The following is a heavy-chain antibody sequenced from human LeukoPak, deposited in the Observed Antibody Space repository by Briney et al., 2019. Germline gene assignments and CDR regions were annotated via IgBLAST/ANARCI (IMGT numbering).Heavy chain of an antibody. V-gene: IGHV3-74*01. D-gene: IGHD2-2*01. J-gene: IGHJ6*02. Sequence: GGSLRLSCAASGFTFSSYWMHWVRQAPGNGLVWVSRINSDGSSTSYADSVKGRFTISRDNAKNTLYLQMNSLRAEDTAVYYCARGGHCSSTSCPHEWYYYYGMDVWGQGTTVTVSS. CDR1: GFTFSSYW. CDR2: INSDGSST. CDR3: ARGGHCSSTSCPHEWYYYYGMDV.